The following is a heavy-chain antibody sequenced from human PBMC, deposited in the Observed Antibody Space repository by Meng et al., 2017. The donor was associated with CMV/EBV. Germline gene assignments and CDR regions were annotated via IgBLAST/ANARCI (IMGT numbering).Heavy chain of an antibody. V-gene: IGHV4-59*01. CDR1: GGSISSYY. CDR2: IYYSGST. Sequence: SETLSLTCTVSGGSISSYYCSWIRQPPGKGLEWIGYIYYSGSTNYNPSLKSRVTISVDTSKNQFSLKLSSVTAADTAVYYCARLGKNYYGMDVWGQGTTVTVSS. J-gene: IGHJ6*02. CDR3: ARLGKNYYGMDV.